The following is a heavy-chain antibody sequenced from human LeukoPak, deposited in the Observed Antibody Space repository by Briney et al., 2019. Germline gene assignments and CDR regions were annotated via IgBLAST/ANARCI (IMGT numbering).Heavy chain of an antibody. CDR1: GFTFSSYS. CDR2: TSSSSSTI. J-gene: IGHJ4*02. CDR3: ARAGFTFSDYFGSFFDY. V-gene: IGHV3-48*01. D-gene: IGHD3-10*01. Sequence: GGSLRLSCAASGFTFSSYSMNWVRQAPGKGLEWVAHTSSSSSTIYYADSVKGRFTISRDNAKNSLYLQMNSLRAEDTAVYYCARAGFTFSDYFGSFFDYWGQGTLVTVSS.